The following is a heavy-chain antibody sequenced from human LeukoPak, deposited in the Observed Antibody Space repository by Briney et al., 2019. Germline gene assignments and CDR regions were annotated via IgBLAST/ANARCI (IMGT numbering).Heavy chain of an antibody. CDR3: ARDRYCSSTSCYYHDAFDI. V-gene: IGHV1-69*13. D-gene: IGHD2-2*01. CDR1: GGTFSSYA. CDR2: IIPIFGTA. J-gene: IGHJ3*02. Sequence: ASVKVSCKASGGTFSSYAISWVRQAPGQGLEWMGGIIPIFGTANYAQKFQGRVTITADESTSTAYMELSSLRSEGTAVYYCARDRYCSSTSCYYHDAFDIWGQGTMVTVSS.